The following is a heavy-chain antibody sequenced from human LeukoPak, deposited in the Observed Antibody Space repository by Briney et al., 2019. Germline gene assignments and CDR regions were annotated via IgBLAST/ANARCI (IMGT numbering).Heavy chain of an antibody. J-gene: IGHJ2*01. D-gene: IGHD4-23*01. CDR3: ARAIYGGNSNWYFDL. CDR1: GGSFSGYY. Sequence: SETLSLTCAVYGGSFSGYYWSWIRQPAGKRLEWIGRIYTSGSTNYNPSLKSRVTISVDTSKNQFSLKLSSVTAADTAVYYCARAIYGGNSNWYFDLWGRGTLVTVSS. CDR2: IYTSGST. V-gene: IGHV4-59*10.